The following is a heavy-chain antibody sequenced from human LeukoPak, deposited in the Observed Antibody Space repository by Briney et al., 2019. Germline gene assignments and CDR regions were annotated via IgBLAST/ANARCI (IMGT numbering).Heavy chain of an antibody. J-gene: IGHJ4*02. D-gene: IGHD4-23*01. V-gene: IGHV4-59*01. Sequence: SETLSLTCTVSGGSISSYYWSWIRQPPGKGLEWIGYIHYSGSTTYNPSLKSRVTISVDPSKHQFSLKLSSVTAADTAVYYCARGLMTTVVKYDYWGQGTLVTVSS. CDR3: ARGLMTTVVKYDY. CDR1: GGSISSYY. CDR2: IHYSGST.